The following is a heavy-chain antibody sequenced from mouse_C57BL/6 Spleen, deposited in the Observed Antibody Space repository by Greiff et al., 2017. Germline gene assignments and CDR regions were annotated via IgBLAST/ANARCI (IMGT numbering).Heavy chain of an antibody. CDR3: TREDSAGYDAWFAY. CDR2: IYPGNSDT. V-gene: IGHV1-5*01. Sequence: EVQLQQSGTVLARPGASVKMSCKTSGYTFTSYWMHWVKQRPGQGLEWIGAIYPGNSDTSYNQRFKGKAKLTAVTAASTAYMELSSLTNEDSAVYYCTREDSAGYDAWFAYWGQGTLVTVSA. CDR1: GYTFTSYW. D-gene: IGHD3-2*02. J-gene: IGHJ3*01.